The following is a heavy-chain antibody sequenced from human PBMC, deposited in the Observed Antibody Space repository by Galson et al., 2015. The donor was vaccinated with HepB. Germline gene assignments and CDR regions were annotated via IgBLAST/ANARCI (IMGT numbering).Heavy chain of an antibody. J-gene: IGHJ4*02. Sequence: SLRLSCAASGFTFSSYDMHRVRQAPGMGLEWVVIIWYDGSNKYYADSVKGRFTISRDNSKNTLYLQMNSLRAEDTAVYYCARRGGTTGYFDYWGQGTLVTVSS. CDR2: IWYDGSNK. D-gene: IGHD1-1*01. V-gene: IGHV3-33*01. CDR1: GFTFSSYD. CDR3: ARRGGTTGYFDY.